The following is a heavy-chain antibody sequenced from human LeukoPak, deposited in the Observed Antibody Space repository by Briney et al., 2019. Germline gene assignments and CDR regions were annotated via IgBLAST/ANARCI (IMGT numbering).Heavy chain of an antibody. D-gene: IGHD3-16*02. CDR2: ISAYNGNT. V-gene: IGHV1-18*01. CDR1: GYSFSGHG. CDR3: ARVLGVWGSYRYEYDAFDI. J-gene: IGHJ3*02. Sequence: ASVKVSCKASGYSFSGHGITWVRQAPGQGLEWMGWISAYNGNTKYAQNLQGRVTMTTDISTSTAYMELRSLRSDDTAVYYCARVLGVWGSYRYEYDAFDIWGQGTMVTVSS.